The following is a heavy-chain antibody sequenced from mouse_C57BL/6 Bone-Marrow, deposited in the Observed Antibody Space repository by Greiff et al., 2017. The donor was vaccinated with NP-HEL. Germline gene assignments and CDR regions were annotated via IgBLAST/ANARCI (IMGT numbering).Heavy chain of an antibody. J-gene: IGHJ2*01. CDR2: ISDGGSYT. Sequence: EVQLQQSGGGLVKPGGSLKLSCAASGFTFSSYAMSWVRQTPEKRLAWVATISDGGSYTYYPDNVKGRFTISRDNAKNNLYLQMSHLKSEDTAMYYCARDHYWGQGTTLTVSS. CDR3: ARDHY. V-gene: IGHV5-4*01. CDR1: GFTFSSYA.